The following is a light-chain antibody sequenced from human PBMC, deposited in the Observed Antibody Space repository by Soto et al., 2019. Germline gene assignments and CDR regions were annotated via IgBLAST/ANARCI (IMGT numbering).Light chain of an antibody. CDR1: QSVSTSY. V-gene: IGKV3-20*01. J-gene: IGKJ5*01. CDR2: GAS. Sequence: EIVLTQSPDTLSVSPGERATLSCRASQSVSTSYLAWYQQKPGQAPRLLISGASSRAAGIPDRFSASGSGTDSTLTISRVEPEDFALYICQQYDGSPITFGQGT. CDR3: QQYDGSPIT.